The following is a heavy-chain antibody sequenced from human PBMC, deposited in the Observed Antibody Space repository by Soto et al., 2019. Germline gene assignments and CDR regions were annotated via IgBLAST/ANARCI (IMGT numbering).Heavy chain of an antibody. CDR2: INGDGSST. V-gene: IGHV3-74*01. CDR1: GFAFNTYW. Sequence: PGGSLRLSCAASGFAFNTYWMHWVRQAPGKGLVWVSRINGDGSSTNYADSVKGRFTISRDNAKDTLYLQMNSLRGEDTAVYYCVRDRNWQLDDCWGQGT. CDR3: VRDRNWQLDDC. J-gene: IGHJ4*02. D-gene: IGHD1-1*01.